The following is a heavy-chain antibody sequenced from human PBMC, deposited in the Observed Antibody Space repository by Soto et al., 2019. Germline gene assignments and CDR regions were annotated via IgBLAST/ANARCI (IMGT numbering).Heavy chain of an antibody. Sequence: LSLTCTVSGGSISSGGYYWSWIRQHPGKGLEWIGYIYYSGSTYYNPSLKSRVTISVDTSKNQFSLKLSSVTAADTAVYYCARAAGSSSWDGLDWFDPWGQGALVTVSS. CDR2: IYYSGST. CDR1: GGSISSGGYY. CDR3: ARAAGSSSWDGLDWFDP. J-gene: IGHJ5*02. V-gene: IGHV4-31*03. D-gene: IGHD6-13*01.